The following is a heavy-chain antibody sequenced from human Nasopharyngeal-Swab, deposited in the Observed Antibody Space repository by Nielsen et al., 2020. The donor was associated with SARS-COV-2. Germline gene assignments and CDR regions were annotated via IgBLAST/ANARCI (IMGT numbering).Heavy chain of an antibody. J-gene: IGHJ6*02. Sequence: GESLKISCAASGFTFSSYSMNWVRQAPGKGLEWVSSISSSSSYIYYADSVKGRFTISRDNAKNSLYLQMNSLRAEDTAVYYCARDSGMEWLLRVDYYYYGMDVWGQGTTVTVSS. V-gene: IGHV3-21*01. CDR1: GFTFSSYS. CDR2: ISSSSSYI. CDR3: ARDSGMEWLLRVDYYYYGMDV. D-gene: IGHD3-3*01.